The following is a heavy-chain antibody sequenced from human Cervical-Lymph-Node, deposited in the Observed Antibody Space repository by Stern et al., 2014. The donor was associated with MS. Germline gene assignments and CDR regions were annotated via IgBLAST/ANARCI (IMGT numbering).Heavy chain of an antibody. V-gene: IGHV1-58*01. CDR3: AAGPDRDSSDDYYHGMDV. D-gene: IGHD3-22*01. CDR1: GFTFATSA. CDR2: IVVGSGNT. J-gene: IGHJ6*02. Sequence: QMQLVQSGPEVKKPGTSVKVSCKASGFTFATSAVQWVRQARGQRLEWVGWIVVGSGNTKYAQKFQERVPITRDMSTGTAYMELSSLTSEDTAVYFCAAGPDRDSSDDYYHGMDVWGQGTTVTVSS.